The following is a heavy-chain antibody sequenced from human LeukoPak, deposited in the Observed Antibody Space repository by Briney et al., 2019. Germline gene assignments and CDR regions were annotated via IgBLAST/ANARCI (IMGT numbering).Heavy chain of an antibody. Sequence: GASVKVSCKASGYIFSVFYMHWVRQAPGQGPEWMGWINPNSGDTKYAQKFQGRVTMTRETSISTAYLELTRLTSDDTALYYCARETEMSASLDYWGQGSLVTVSS. V-gene: IGHV1-2*02. D-gene: IGHD5-24*01. CDR3: ARETEMSASLDY. CDR1: GYIFSVFY. CDR2: INPNSGDT. J-gene: IGHJ4*02.